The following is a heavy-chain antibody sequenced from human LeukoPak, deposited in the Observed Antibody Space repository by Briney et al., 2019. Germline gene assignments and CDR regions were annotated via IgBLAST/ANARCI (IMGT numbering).Heavy chain of an antibody. D-gene: IGHD2-21*01. V-gene: IGHV4/OR15-8*01. CDR2: IYHSWRH. CDR1: GGSHSSSKW. CDR3: ARHSCGGDCDRPPTVSPIDAFDI. J-gene: IGHJ3*02. Sequence: PSETLSLTCVVSGGSHSSSKWRSWVRPPPGKGLEWIGEIYHSWRHKYNPSLNSRVTISVDKSKNQFTLKLSSVTTADTAVYYCARHSCGGDCDRPPTVSPIDAFDIWGQGTMVTVSS.